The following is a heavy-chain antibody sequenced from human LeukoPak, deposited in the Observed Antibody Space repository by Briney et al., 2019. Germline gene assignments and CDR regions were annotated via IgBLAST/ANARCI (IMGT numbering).Heavy chain of an antibody. CDR3: ANRGGPDARGY. CDR1: GYTFTSYY. Sequence: ASVKVSCKASGYTFTSYYMHWVRQAPGQGLEWMGIINPSGGSTSYAQKFQGRVTMTRDTSTSTVYMELSSLRSEDTAVYYCANRGGPDARGYWGQGTLVTVSS. V-gene: IGHV1-46*01. D-gene: IGHD6-6*01. J-gene: IGHJ4*02. CDR2: INPSGGST.